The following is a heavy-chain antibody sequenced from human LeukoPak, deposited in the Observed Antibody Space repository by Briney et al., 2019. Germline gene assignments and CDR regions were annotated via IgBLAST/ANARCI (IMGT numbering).Heavy chain of an antibody. J-gene: IGHJ5*02. CDR1: GFTFSSYW. V-gene: IGHV3-74*01. CDR2: INTDGSST. Sequence: GGSLRLSCAASGFTFSSYWMHWVRHAPGKGLVWVSRINTDGSSTSYADSVKGRFTISRDNAQNTLYLQMNSLRAEDTAVYYCARDLGTMVRGVIFPWGQGTLVTVSS. CDR3: ARDLGTMVRGVIFP. D-gene: IGHD3-10*01.